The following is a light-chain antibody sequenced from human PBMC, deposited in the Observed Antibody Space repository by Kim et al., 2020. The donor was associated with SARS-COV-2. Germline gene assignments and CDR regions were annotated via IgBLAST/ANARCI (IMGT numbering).Light chain of an antibody. CDR1: QGVRSSL. V-gene: IGKV3-20*01. CDR2: GAS. Sequence: EIVLTQSPGTLSLSPGERATLSCRASQGVRSSLLAWYQQKPGQAPGLLIYGASSRATGIPDRFSGSGSGTDFILTVSGLEPEDFAVYYCQQYGSSPWTFGEGTKVDIK. J-gene: IGKJ1*01. CDR3: QQYGSSPWT.